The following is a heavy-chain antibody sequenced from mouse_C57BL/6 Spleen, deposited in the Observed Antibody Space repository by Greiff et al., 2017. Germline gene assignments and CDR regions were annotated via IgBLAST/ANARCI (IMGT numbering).Heavy chain of an antibody. Sequence: QVQLQQPGAELVKPGASVKLSCKASGYTFTSYWMHWVKQRPGQGLEWIGMIHPNSGSTNYNEKFKSKATLTVDKSSSTAYMQLSSLTSEDSAVYYCAVGASSGYYAMDYWGQGTSVTVSS. J-gene: IGHJ4*01. CDR1: GYTFTSYW. D-gene: IGHD3-2*02. V-gene: IGHV1-64*01. CDR3: AVGASSGYYAMDY. CDR2: IHPNSGST.